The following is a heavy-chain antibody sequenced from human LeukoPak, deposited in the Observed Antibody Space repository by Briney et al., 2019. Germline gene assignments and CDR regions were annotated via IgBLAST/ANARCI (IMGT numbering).Heavy chain of an antibody. CDR3: VKDDYGVPGWYFDL. D-gene: IGHD4/OR15-4a*01. V-gene: IGHV3-23*01. CDR1: GFAFSSHS. Sequence: GGSLRLSCAGAGFAFSSHSMNWVRQAPGKGLEWVSAISSRGDITYYADSVKGRFTITRDNSKNTLYLQMNSLRAGDTAIYYCVKDDYGVPGWYFDLWGRGTLVTVSS. CDR2: ISSRGDIT. J-gene: IGHJ2*01.